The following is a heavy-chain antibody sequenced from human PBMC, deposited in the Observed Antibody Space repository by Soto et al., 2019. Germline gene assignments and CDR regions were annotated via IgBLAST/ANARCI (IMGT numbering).Heavy chain of an antibody. J-gene: IGHJ4*02. Sequence: QVQLVQSGPEVKKPGSSVKVSCKASGDTFNSYVITWVRQAPGQGLEWLGGIITAFGTTSYAQNFQDRLTITADEAATTDHMELSSLTSADTAMYYWTRSYGYTFGGSLDNWGQGTLVTVSS. CDR2: IITAFGTT. CDR1: GDTFNSYV. D-gene: IGHD5-18*01. CDR3: TRSYGYTFGGSLDN. V-gene: IGHV1-69*01.